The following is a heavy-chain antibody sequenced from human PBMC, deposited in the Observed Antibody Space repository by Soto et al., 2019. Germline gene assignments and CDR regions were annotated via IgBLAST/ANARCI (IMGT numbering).Heavy chain of an antibody. D-gene: IGHD3-9*01. V-gene: IGHV5-51*01. CDR2: IYPGDSDT. Sequence: PGESLKISCKGSGYSFTSYWIGWVRQMPGKGLEWMGIIYPGDSDTRYSPSFQGQVTISADKSINTAYLQWSSLKASDTAMYYCATWGYYDILTGTPSSYYYGMAVWGQGTTVTVSS. J-gene: IGHJ6*02. CDR1: GYSFTSYW. CDR3: ATWGYYDILTGTPSSYYYGMAV.